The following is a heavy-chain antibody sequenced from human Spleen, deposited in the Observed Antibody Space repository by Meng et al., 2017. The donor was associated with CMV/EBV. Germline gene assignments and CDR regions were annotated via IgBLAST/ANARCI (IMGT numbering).Heavy chain of an antibody. D-gene: IGHD2-15*01. CDR2: IRYDGSNK. CDR3: AALVVNFDY. Sequence: VQLGGSGGGLVQPGGSRILSCAASGFTFSSYGMHWVRQAPGKGLEWAAFIRYDGSNKYYADSVKGRFTISRDNSKNTLYLQMNSLRAEDTAVYYCAALVVNFDYWGQGTLVTVSS. V-gene: IGHV3-30*02. CDR1: GFTFSSYG. J-gene: IGHJ4*02.